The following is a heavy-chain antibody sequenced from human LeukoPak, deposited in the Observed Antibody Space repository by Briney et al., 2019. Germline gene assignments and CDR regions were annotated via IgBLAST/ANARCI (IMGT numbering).Heavy chain of an antibody. CDR1: GFTFSGYI. CDR2: IKQDGSEK. Sequence: GGSLRLSCAASGFTFSGYIMNWVRQAPGKGLEWVANIKQDGSEKYYVDSVKGRFTISRDNAKNSLYLQMNSLRAEDTAVYYCARIEEQPKGGYWGQGTLVTVSS. V-gene: IGHV3-7*01. J-gene: IGHJ4*02. D-gene: IGHD6-13*01. CDR3: ARIEEQPKGGY.